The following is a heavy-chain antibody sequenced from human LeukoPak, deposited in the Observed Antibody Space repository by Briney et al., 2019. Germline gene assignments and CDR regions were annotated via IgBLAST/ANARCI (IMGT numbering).Heavy chain of an antibody. J-gene: IGHJ4*02. D-gene: IGHD2-15*01. CDR2: ISGSGTVT. Sequence: PGGSLRLSCAASGFTFSNHAMNWVRQAPGKGLEWVSIISGSGTVTYYADSVKGRFTISRDNSKNTLYLQMNILRAEDTAVYYCAKGGSDGSLYYFDYWGQGTLVTVSS. CDR3: AKGGSDGSLYYFDY. V-gene: IGHV3-23*01. CDR1: GFTFSNHA.